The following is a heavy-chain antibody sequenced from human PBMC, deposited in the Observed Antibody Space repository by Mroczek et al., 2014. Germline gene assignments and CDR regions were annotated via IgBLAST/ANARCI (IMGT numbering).Heavy chain of an antibody. CDR2: ISYDGSNK. Sequence: QVQLQESGGGVVQPGRSLRLSCAASGFTFSSYAMHWVRQAPGKGLEWVAVISYDGSNKYYADSVKGRFTISRDNSKNTLYLQMNSLRAEDTAVYYCARGSDYDILTGSNWFDPGPGNPGHRL. J-gene: IGHJ5*02. V-gene: IGHV3-30-3*01. D-gene: IGHD3-9*01. CDR1: GFTFSSYA. CDR3: ARGSDYDILTGSNWFDP.